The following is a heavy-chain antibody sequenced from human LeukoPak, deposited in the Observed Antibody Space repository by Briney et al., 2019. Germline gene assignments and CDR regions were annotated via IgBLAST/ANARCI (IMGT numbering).Heavy chain of an antibody. J-gene: IGHJ3*02. CDR3: ARERGSGRSPNDAFDI. CDR2: IWYDGSNK. V-gene: IGHV3-33*01. CDR1: GFTFSSYG. D-gene: IGHD1-26*01. Sequence: GGSLRLSCAAPGFTFSSYGMHWVRQAPGKGLEWVAVIWYDGSNKYYADSVKGRFTISRDNSKNTLYLQMNSLRAEDTAVYYCARERGSGRSPNDAFDIWGQGTMVTVSS.